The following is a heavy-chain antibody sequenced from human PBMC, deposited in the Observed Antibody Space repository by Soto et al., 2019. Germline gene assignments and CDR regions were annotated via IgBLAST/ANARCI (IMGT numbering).Heavy chain of an antibody. Sequence: SETLSLTCTVSGGSISSYYWSWIRQPAGKGLEWIGRIYTSGSTNYNPSLKSRVTMSVDTSKNQFSLKLSSVTAADTAVYYCAGLYCSGGSCYSGNAFDIWGQGTMVTVS. CDR1: GGSISSYY. J-gene: IGHJ3*02. V-gene: IGHV4-4*07. CDR2: IYTSGST. D-gene: IGHD2-15*01. CDR3: AGLYCSGGSCYSGNAFDI.